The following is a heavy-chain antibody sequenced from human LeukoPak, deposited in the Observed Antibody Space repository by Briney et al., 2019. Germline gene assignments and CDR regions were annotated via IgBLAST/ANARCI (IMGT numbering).Heavy chain of an antibody. D-gene: IGHD6-13*01. CDR3: AILRSPYSSSWPETFDI. CDR2: VFPIFGTA. J-gene: IGHJ3*02. V-gene: IGHV1-69*13. CDR1: GGTFSSYA. Sequence: SVKVSCKASGGTFSSYAISWVRQAPGQGLEWMGGVFPIFGTANYAHKFQRRVTITADESKSTAYIELSSLRSEDTAVYYCAILRSPYSSSWPETFDIWGQGTMVTVSA.